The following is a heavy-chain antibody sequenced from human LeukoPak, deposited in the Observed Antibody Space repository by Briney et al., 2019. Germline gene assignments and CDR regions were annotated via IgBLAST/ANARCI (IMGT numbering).Heavy chain of an antibody. CDR2: IRYDGSNK. D-gene: IGHD2-15*01. J-gene: IGHJ5*02. V-gene: IGHV3-30*02. CDR1: GFTFSSYG. Sequence: GGSLRLSCAASGFTFSSYGMHWVRQAPGKGLEWVAFIRYDGSNKYYADSVKGRFTISRDNSKNTLYLQMNSLRAEDTAVYYCARDRYCSGGSCYADHPPTYNWFDPWGQGTLVTVSS. CDR3: ARDRYCSGGSCYADHPPTYNWFDP.